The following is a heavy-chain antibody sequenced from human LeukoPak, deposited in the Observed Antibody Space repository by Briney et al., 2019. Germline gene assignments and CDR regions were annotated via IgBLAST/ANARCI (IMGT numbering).Heavy chain of an antibody. J-gene: IGHJ4*02. CDR3: ASFHYYGSGAYYLSY. V-gene: IGHV3-23*01. CDR2: IGDSGATT. D-gene: IGHD3-10*01. CDR1: GFTLSSYT. Sequence: GGSLRLSCAASGFTLSSYTMTWVRQAPGKGLEWVSDIGDSGATTYYADSVKGRFTISRDNSKNTLYLQMSSLRAEDTAVYFCASFHYYGSGAYYLSYWGQGTLVTVSS.